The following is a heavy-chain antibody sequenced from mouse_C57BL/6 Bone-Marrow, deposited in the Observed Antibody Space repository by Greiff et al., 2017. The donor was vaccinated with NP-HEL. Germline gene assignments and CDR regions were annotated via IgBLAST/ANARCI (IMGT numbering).Heavy chain of an antibody. J-gene: IGHJ3*01. CDR2: RKDNYGTT. D-gene: IGHD1-1*01. CDR3: AREYGSSPWFAY. V-gene: IGHV1-39*01. Sequence: LQESGPERGKPGASVKISCKASGYSFTDYNMNWVKQSNGKRMEWSGVRKDNYGTTSYNQKFKGKATLTVDQSSSTAYMLLNSLTSEDSAVYYCAREYGSSPWFAYWGQGTLVTDSA. CDR1: GYSFTDYN.